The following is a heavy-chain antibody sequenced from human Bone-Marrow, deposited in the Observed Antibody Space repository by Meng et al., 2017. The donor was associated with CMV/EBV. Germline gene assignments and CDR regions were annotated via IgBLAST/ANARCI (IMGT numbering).Heavy chain of an antibody. CDR3: ARDSGRNRPYYHYYDVDV. D-gene: IGHD3-10*01. CDR2: ISSSSSYI. CDR1: GFTFSSYS. Sequence: GESLKISCAASGFTFSSYSMNWVRQAPGKGLEWVSSISSSSSYIYYADSLKGRFTISRDNAKKSLYLLMNSLRAEDTAVYYCARDSGRNRPYYHYYDVDVWGHGTTVTVSS. V-gene: IGHV3-21*01. J-gene: IGHJ6*02.